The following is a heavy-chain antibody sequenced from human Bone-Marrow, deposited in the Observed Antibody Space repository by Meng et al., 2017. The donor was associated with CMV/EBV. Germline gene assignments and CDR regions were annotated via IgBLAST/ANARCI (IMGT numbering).Heavy chain of an antibody. Sequence: GSLRLSCTVSGGSVSSGSYYWSWIRQPPGKGLEWIGYIYYSGSTNYNPSLKSRVTISVDTSKNQFSLKLSSVTAADTAVYYCARGSPLEWLLPYYYYYYSMDVWGQGTTVTVSS. CDR2: IYYSGST. V-gene: IGHV4-61*01. J-gene: IGHJ6*02. D-gene: IGHD3-3*01. CDR1: GGSVSSGSYY. CDR3: ARGSPLEWLLPYYYYYYSMDV.